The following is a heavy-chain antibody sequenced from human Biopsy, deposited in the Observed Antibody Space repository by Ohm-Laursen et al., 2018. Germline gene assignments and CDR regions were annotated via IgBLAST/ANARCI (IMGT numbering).Heavy chain of an antibody. D-gene: IGHD6-19*01. CDR3: ATTTMDTSGWYGNYFDS. CDR2: ISYSGNT. V-gene: IGHV4-59*08. Sequence: SDTLPLTCTVSSGSISSYYWSWIRQPPGKGLEWIGYISYSGNTNYNPSLKSRVTMSVDTSKNQFSLKVYSVTAADTAIYYCATTTMDTSGWYGNYFDSWGQEALVTVSS. J-gene: IGHJ4*02. CDR1: SGSISSYY.